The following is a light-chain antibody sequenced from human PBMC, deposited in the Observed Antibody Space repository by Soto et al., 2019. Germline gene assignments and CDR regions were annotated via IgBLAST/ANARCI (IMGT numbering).Light chain of an antibody. V-gene: IGLV2-14*01. Sequence: VLTQPASVSGSPGQSITISCTGTSSDVGGYEFVSWYQQHPDNAPKLIIYDVSDRPSGESSRFSGSKSANTASLTISGLQAEDEADYYCSSYTSSGTYVFGTGTKVTVL. CDR1: SSDVGGYEF. CDR3: SSYTSSGTYV. CDR2: DVS. J-gene: IGLJ1*01.